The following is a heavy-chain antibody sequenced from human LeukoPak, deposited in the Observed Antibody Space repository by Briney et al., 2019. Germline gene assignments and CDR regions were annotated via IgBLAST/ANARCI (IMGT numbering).Heavy chain of an antibody. CDR1: GYTFTSYA. J-gene: IGHJ6*04. CDR3: ARDDVTMVRGVRISYYYYGMDV. Sequence: ASVKVSCKASGYTFTSYAMHLVRQAPGQRLEWMGWINAGNGNTKYSQKFQGRVTITRDTSASTAYMELSSLRSEDTAVYYCARDDVTMVRGVRISYYYYGMDVWGKGTTVTVSS. CDR2: INAGNGNT. D-gene: IGHD3-10*01. V-gene: IGHV1-3*01.